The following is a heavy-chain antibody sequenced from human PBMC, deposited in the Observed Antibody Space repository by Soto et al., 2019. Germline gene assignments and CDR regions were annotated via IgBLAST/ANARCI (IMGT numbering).Heavy chain of an antibody. Sequence: EVQLVESGGGLIQPGGSLRLSCAASGFTVSSNYMSWVRQAPGKGLEWVSVIYSGGSTYYADSVKGRFTISRDNSKTTLYLQMNSLRAEDTAVYYCARGTATVTTRRGDYYYYGMDVWAKGPRSPSP. CDR2: IYSGGST. J-gene: IGHJ6*02. V-gene: IGHV3-53*01. CDR3: ARGTATVTTRRGDYYYYGMDV. D-gene: IGHD4-17*01. CDR1: GFTVSSNY.